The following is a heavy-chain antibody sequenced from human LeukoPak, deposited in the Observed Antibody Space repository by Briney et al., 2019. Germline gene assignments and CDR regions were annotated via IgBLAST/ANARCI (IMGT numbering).Heavy chain of an antibody. V-gene: IGHV4-31*03. CDR2: IYHSGTI. CDR3: ARASYYDRHRHFDL. J-gene: IGHJ2*01. CDR1: GGSITSTVYY. Sequence: PSETLSLTCTVVGGSITSTVYYWTWIRQVQGRGLEWIGYIYHSGTIFYNPSLGSRLTMSVDTSKNQFSLNLNSVTAADTAVYYCARASYYDRHRHFDLWGRGTLVTVSS. D-gene: IGHD3-22*01.